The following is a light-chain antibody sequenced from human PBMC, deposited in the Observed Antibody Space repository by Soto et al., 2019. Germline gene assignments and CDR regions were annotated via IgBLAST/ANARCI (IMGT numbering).Light chain of an antibody. CDR2: DAS. CDR1: QSVSSS. CDR3: QQYNNSPLT. Sequence: EIVFTQSPATLSLSPGERATLSCWASQSVSSSLAWYQHKPGQAPRLLIYDASNRATGIPARFSGSGSGTEFTLTITSLQSEDFAVYYCQQYNNSPLTFGGGTKVDIK. V-gene: IGKV3D-15*01. J-gene: IGKJ4*01.